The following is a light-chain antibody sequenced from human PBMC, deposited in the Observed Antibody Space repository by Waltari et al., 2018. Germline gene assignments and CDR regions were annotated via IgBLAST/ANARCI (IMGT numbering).Light chain of an antibody. CDR3: CSFASTPSYV. Sequence: QSALTQPASVSGSPGLSITISCTGTSRDVGSDDLVSWYQQHPGKAPKLMIYEVSERPSGVSNRFYGSKSGNTASLTISGLQAEDEADYYCCSFASTPSYVFGTGTKVTVL. CDR1: SRDVGSDDL. J-gene: IGLJ1*01. CDR2: EVS. V-gene: IGLV2-23*02.